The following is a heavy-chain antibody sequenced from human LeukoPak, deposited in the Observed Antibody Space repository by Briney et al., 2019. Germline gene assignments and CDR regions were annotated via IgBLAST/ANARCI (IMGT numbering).Heavy chain of an antibody. Sequence: ASVKVSCKASSYTFTNYGINWVRQAPGQGLEWMGWISPYNENTKYAQKFQGRVTMTTDTSTSTAYMELRSLRSDDTALYYCGRDRVTTVTPDFDYWGQGTLVTVSS. CDR2: ISPYNENT. CDR3: GRDRVTTVTPDFDY. D-gene: IGHD4-17*01. CDR1: SYTFTNYG. J-gene: IGHJ4*02. V-gene: IGHV1-18*01.